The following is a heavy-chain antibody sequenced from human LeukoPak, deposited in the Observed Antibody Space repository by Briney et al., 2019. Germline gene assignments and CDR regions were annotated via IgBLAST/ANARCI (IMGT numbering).Heavy chain of an antibody. CDR3: ARDRAMYFYDSNGYEAFEI. J-gene: IGHJ3*02. D-gene: IGHD3-22*01. CDR2: IIPMLTSA. Sequence: SVKVSCKASGGTFSSYAISWVRQSPGQGLEWMGGIIPMLTSAGYEQRFQGRVTITADESTSTVYLQLNSLRFEDTAVYYCARDRAMYFYDSNGYEAFEIWGQGTIITVSS. CDR1: GGTFSSYA. V-gene: IGHV1-69*13.